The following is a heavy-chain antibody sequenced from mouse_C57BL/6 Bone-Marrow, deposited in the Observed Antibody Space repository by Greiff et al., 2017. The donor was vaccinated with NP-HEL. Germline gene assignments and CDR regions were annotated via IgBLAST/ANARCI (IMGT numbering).Heavy chain of an antibody. CDR2: IDPSDSET. CDR3: AREGYGNYAFAY. Sequence: VKLQQPGAELVRPGSSVKLSCKASGYTFTSYWMHWVKQRPIQGLEWIGNIDPSDSETHYNQKFKDKATLTVDKSSSTAYMQLSSLTSEDSAVYYCAREGYGNYAFAYWGQGTLVTVSA. D-gene: IGHD2-10*02. J-gene: IGHJ3*01. CDR1: GYTFTSYW. V-gene: IGHV1-52*01.